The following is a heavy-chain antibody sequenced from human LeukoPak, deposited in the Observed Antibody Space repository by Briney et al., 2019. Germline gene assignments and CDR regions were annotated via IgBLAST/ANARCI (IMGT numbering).Heavy chain of an antibody. J-gene: IGHJ4*02. D-gene: IGHD1-1*01. CDR1: GFTFSSYG. V-gene: IGHV3-23*01. Sequence: GGSLRLSCAASGFTFSSYGMSWVRQAPGKGLEWVSAISGSGGSTYYADSVKGRFTISRDNSKNTLYLQMNSLRAEDTAVYYCARETGIYPSFDSWGQGTLVTVSS. CDR3: ARETGIYPSFDS. CDR2: ISGSGGST.